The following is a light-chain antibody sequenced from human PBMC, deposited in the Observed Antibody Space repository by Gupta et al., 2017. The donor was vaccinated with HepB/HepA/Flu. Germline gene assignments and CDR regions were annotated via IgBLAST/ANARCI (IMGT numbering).Light chain of an antibody. CDR1: QTIDSY. J-gene: IGKJ3*01. V-gene: IGKV1-39*01. CDR2: AAT. Sequence: DIQMTQSPSSLSASVGDRVTITCRAGQTIDSYFNWFQQKPGKAPQLLIYAATNLQSGVPPRFNGSGSGTDFTLAISSLQPEDFATYFCQQSDSIPLIFGPGTKVDIK. CDR3: QQSDSIPLI.